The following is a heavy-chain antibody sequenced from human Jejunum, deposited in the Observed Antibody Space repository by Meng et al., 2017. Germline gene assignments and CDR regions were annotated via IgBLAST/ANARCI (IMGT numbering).Heavy chain of an antibody. CDR2: INMDGSSP. CDR3: TRVISGRSGEMDV. J-gene: IGHJ6*02. V-gene: IGHV3-74*01. Sequence: GESLKISCAASGFTIANYWMHWVRQVPGKGLVWVSRINMDGSSPSFADAVKGRFTISRDNAKNTLYLQMNSRTTEDTAVYYCTRVISGRSGEMDVWGQGTTVTVSS. CDR1: GFTIANYW. D-gene: IGHD3-10*01.